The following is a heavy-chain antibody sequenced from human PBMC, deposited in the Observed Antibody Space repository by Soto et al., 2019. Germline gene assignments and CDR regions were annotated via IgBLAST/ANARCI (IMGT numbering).Heavy chain of an antibody. Sequence: GGSLRLSCSASGFTFSSYAMHWVRQAPGKGLEYVSAISSNGGSTYYADSVKGRFTISRDNSKNTLYPQMSSLRAEDTAVYYCVKDGGVTYYDILTGYYPYDYWGQGTLVTVSS. CDR1: GFTFSSYA. V-gene: IGHV3-64D*06. CDR3: VKDGGVTYYDILTGYYPYDY. D-gene: IGHD3-9*01. J-gene: IGHJ4*02. CDR2: ISSNGGST.